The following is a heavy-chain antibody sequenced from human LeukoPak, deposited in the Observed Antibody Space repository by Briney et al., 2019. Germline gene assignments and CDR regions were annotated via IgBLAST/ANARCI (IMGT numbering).Heavy chain of an antibody. CDR1: GGSISGSGYY. Sequence: PSETLSLTCTVSGGSISGSGYYWGWIRQPPGVGLEWIGTIYYSGRTNYNPSLKSRVTISVDTSKNHFSLRLSSVTAADTAVYYCARYSSNWGSLDYWGQGTVVTVSS. CDR2: IYYSGRT. J-gene: IGHJ4*02. D-gene: IGHD6-13*01. CDR3: ARYSSNWGSLDY. V-gene: IGHV4-39*07.